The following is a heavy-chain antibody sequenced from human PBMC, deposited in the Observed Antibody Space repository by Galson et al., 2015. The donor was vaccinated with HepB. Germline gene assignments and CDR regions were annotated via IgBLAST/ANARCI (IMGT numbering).Heavy chain of an antibody. D-gene: IGHD5-18*01. V-gene: IGHV1-69*06. CDR2: IIPVFGTP. Sequence: SVKVSCKASGGTFSSYSISWVRQAPGQGLEWMGGIIPVFGTPNYAHKFRGRVTITADNSTSTSYMELSGLRFEDTAVYYCARDKGYNYGSTPFDYWGQGTLVTVSS. CDR1: GGTFSSYS. J-gene: IGHJ4*02. CDR3: ARDKGYNYGSTPFDY.